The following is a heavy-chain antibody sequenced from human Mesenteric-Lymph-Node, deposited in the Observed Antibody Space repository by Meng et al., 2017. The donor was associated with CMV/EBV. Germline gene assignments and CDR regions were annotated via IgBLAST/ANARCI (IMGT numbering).Heavy chain of an antibody. J-gene: IGHJ5*02. CDR3: ARPHYYGSGSSPWFDP. V-gene: IGHV4-39*01. CDR1: GGSFSSSSYY. CDR2: IYYSGST. Sequence: QLQLQESGPGLVKPSETLSLTCPFPGGSFSSSSYYWGWIRQPPGKGLEWIGSIYYSGSTYYNPSLKSRVTISVDTSKNQFSLKLSSVTAADTAVYYCARPHYYGSGSSPWFDPWGQGTLVTVSS. D-gene: IGHD3-10*01.